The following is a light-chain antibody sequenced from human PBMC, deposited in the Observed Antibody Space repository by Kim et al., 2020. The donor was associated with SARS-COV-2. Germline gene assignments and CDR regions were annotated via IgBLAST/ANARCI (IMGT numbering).Light chain of an antibody. V-gene: IGLV3-19*01. CDR1: SLRTYY. Sequence: LGQTVRITCQGDSLRTYYASWYQQKTGQAPVVVVYGKDKRPSGIPDRFSGSYSGTTASLTITGAQAEDEADYYCNSRDTSGNQWMFGGGTQLTVL. CDR2: GKD. CDR3: NSRDTSGNQWM. J-gene: IGLJ3*02.